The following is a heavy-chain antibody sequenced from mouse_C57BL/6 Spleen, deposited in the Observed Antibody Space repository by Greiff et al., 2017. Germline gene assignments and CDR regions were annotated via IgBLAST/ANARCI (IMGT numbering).Heavy chain of an antibody. CDR3: RLDYDRTWFAD. Sequence: ADGSMKLSCVASGFTFSNYWMNWVRQSPEKGLEWDAQIRLKSDNYATYYAESVKGRFTISRDDSKSSVYLQMNNLRAEATGIYYCRLDYDRTWFADWGQGTLVTVAA. J-gene: IGHJ3*01. D-gene: IGHD2-4*01. CDR2: IRLKSDNYAT. V-gene: IGHV6-3*01. CDR1: GFTFSNYW.